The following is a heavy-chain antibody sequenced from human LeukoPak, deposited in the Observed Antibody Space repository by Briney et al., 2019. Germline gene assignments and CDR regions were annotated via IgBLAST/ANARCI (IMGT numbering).Heavy chain of an antibody. Sequence: GGSLRLSCAASRFTFSKYSMNWVRQAPGKGLEWVSYISTSGNTVYYADSMKGRFTISRDNAKNSLYLQMNSLRADDTAMYYCARDLGGKLMLTNYMDVWGKGTTVTVSS. J-gene: IGHJ6*03. CDR3: ARDLGGKLMLTNYMDV. V-gene: IGHV3-48*01. CDR1: RFTFSKYS. CDR2: ISTSGNTV. D-gene: IGHD2-8*01.